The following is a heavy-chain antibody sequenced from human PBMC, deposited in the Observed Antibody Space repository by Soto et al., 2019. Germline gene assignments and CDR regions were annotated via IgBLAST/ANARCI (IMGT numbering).Heavy chain of an antibody. J-gene: IGHJ4*02. V-gene: IGHV3-30*18. CDR1: GFTFSSFG. CDR3: AKDTYYHDSSGYYIFDY. CDR2: ISYDGSNE. Sequence: QVQLVESGGGVVQPGRSLRLSCAASGFTFSSFGMHWVRQAPGKGLEWVAHISYDGSNEHSADSVKGRFTISRDNSEDTLYLQMNSLRVEDTAVDYCAKDTYYHDSSGYYIFDYWGQGTLVTVSS. D-gene: IGHD3-22*01.